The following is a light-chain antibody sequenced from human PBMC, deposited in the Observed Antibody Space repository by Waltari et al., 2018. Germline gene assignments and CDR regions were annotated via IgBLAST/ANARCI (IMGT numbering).Light chain of an antibody. J-gene: IGLJ2*01. CDR2: DLT. CDR1: SSDIGAYSY. V-gene: IGLV2-14*01. CDR3: CSYTGRATLI. Sequence: QSALTQPASVSGSPGQPITISCTGTSSDIGAYSYVSWYQQLPGRPPKLIIFDLTGRPSGVSNRFSGLQADDEADYYCCSYTGRATLICGGGTVLTVL.